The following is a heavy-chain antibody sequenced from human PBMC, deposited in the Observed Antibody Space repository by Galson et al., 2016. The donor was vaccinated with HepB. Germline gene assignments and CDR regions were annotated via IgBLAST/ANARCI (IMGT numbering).Heavy chain of an antibody. V-gene: IGHV3-7*01. CDR2: IKQDGSEK. J-gene: IGHJ4*02. CDR3: ARVFRVGTTNFDY. Sequence: SLRLSCAGSGFMFETYWMSWVRRAPGKGLEWVANIKQDGSEKFYADSLRGRFTVSRDNAQNSVFLQMNSLRAEDTAVYYCARVFRVGTTNFDYWGQGTLVTVSS. D-gene: IGHD1-26*01. CDR1: GFMFETYW.